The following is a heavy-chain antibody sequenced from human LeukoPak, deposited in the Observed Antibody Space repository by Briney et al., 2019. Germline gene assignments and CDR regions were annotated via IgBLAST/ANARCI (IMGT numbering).Heavy chain of an antibody. CDR2: INHSGST. D-gene: IGHD3-10*01. CDR3: ARGMWFDTLFSAFDV. J-gene: IGHJ3*01. CDR1: GGSFSGYY. V-gene: IGHV4-34*01. Sequence: TSETLSLTCAVYGGSFSGYYWSWIRQPPGKGLEWIGEINHSGSTNYNPSVESRVTISIDKSKDQFSLILNSVTAADTALYYCARGMWFDTLFSAFDVWGQGTMVSISS.